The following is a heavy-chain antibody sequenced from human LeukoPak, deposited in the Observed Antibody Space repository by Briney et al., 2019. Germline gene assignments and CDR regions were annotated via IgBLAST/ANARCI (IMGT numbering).Heavy chain of an antibody. D-gene: IGHD1-26*01. CDR2: IGYDGNNI. CDR1: GFIFSNYG. Sequence: GGSLRLSCVASGFIFSNYGMHWVRRAPGKGLEWVAVIGYDGNNIHYADSAKGRFTISRDNSKNTLYLQMTSLRPEDTAVYYCTRGLGAIRGGWFDPWGQGTLVTVSS. CDR3: TRGLGAIRGGWFDP. J-gene: IGHJ5*02. V-gene: IGHV3-30*03.